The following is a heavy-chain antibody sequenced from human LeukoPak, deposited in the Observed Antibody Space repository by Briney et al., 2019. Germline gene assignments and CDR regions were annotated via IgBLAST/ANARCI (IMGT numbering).Heavy chain of an antibody. J-gene: IGHJ5*02. CDR2: INPNSGGT. CDR3: ARDRPPSGSYNHNWFDP. D-gene: IGHD1-26*01. Sequence: ASVKLSCKASGYTFTGYYMHWVRQAPGQGLEWMGWINPNSGGTNYAQKFQGRVTMTRDTSISTAYMELSRLRSDDTAVYYCARDRPPSGSYNHNWFDPWGQGTLVTVSS. V-gene: IGHV1-2*02. CDR1: GYTFTGYY.